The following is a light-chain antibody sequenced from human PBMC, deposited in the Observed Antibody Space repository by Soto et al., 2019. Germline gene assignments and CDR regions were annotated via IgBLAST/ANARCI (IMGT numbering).Light chain of an antibody. J-gene: IGLJ1*01. CDR1: SNDVGRFDY. V-gene: IGLV2-11*01. CDR2: DVN. Sequence: QSVLTQPRSVSGSPGQSVTISCTGTSNDVGRFDYVSWYQQHPGKAPKVIIYDVNERPSGVPNRFSGSKSGNTASLTISGLQADDEADYYCCSYAGSSTPYVFXTGTKVTVL. CDR3: CSYAGSSTPYV.